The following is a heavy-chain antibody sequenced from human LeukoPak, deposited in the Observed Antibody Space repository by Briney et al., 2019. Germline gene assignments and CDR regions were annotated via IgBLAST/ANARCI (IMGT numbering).Heavy chain of an antibody. J-gene: IGHJ4*02. CDR1: GFTFSSYG. CDR3: ARVATSPLDY. Sequence: PGRSLRLSCAASGFTFSSYGMHWVRQAPGKGLEWVALIWYDGSKNYYGESVKGRFTISRDNVQNTLHLQMNSLRAEDTAVYYCARVATSPLDYWGQGTLVTVSS. D-gene: IGHD2-2*01. CDR2: IWYDGSKN. V-gene: IGHV3-33*01.